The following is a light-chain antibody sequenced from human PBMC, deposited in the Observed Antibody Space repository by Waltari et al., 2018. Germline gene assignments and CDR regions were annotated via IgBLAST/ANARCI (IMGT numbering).Light chain of an antibody. CDR3: QQYNNWPRT. V-gene: IGKV3-15*01. CDR1: PSVSSN. J-gene: IGKJ1*01. CDR2: GAS. Sequence: LVMTRSPATLSVSPGERPTLSCRPSPSVSSNLAWYQQKPGPAPSLLIYGASTRATGIPARFSGSGSGTEFTLTISSLQSEDFAVYYCQQYNNWPRTSGQGTKVEIK.